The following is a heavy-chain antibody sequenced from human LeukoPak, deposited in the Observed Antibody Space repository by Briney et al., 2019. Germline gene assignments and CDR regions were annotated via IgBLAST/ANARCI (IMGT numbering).Heavy chain of an antibody. V-gene: IGHV1-2*02. CDR1: GYTFTGYY. CDR2: INPNTGGT. D-gene: IGHD3-16*01. Sequence: ASVKVSCKASGYTFTGYYMHWVRQAPGQGLEWMGWINPNTGGTSYAQKFQGRVTMNRDTYISKDYMEVSRRRADDTDGCECGKDGARWYWGQGTLVTVSS. J-gene: IGHJ4*02. CDR3: GKDGARWY.